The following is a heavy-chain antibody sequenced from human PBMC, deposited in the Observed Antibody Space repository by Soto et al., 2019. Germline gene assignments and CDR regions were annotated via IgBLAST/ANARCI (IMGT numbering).Heavy chain of an antibody. J-gene: IGHJ5*02. CDR2: INPSGGRT. CDR1: GYTFTSYY. Sequence: QVQLVQSGAEVKKPGASVKVSCKASGYTFTSYYMHWVRQAPGQGLEWMGIINPSGGRTSYAQKFQGRVTMTRDTSSSTVYMELSSLRSEDTAVYYCAREGCSSTSCYPHWFDPWGQGTLVTVSS. D-gene: IGHD2-2*01. V-gene: IGHV1-46*01. CDR3: AREGCSSTSCYPHWFDP.